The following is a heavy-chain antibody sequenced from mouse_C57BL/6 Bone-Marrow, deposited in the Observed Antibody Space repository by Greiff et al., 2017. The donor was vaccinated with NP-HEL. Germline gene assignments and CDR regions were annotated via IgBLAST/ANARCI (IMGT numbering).Heavy chain of an antibody. CDR3: ASHYGSSSYYYAMDY. D-gene: IGHD1-1*01. CDR1: GYTFTSYW. V-gene: IGHV1-69*01. Sequence: QVQLKQPGAELVMPGASVKLSCKASGYTFTSYWMHWVKQRPGQGLEWIGEIDPSDSYTNYNQKFKGKSTLTVDKSSSTAYMQLSSLTSEDSAVYYCASHYGSSSYYYAMDYWGQGTSVTVSS. J-gene: IGHJ4*01. CDR2: IDPSDSYT.